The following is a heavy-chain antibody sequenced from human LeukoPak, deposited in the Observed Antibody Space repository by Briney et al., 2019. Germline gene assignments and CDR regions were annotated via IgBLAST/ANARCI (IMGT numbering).Heavy chain of an antibody. V-gene: IGHV4-59*01. CDR1: GVSISSYY. D-gene: IGHD7-27*01. Sequence: PSETLSLTCTVSGVSISSYYWSWIRQPPGRGLEWIGYIYYSGSTNYNPSLKSRVTISVDTSKNQFSLKLSTVTAADTAVYYCASGPVNSLGITASHAFDIWGQGTMVTVSS. J-gene: IGHJ3*02. CDR2: IYYSGST. CDR3: ASGPVNSLGITASHAFDI.